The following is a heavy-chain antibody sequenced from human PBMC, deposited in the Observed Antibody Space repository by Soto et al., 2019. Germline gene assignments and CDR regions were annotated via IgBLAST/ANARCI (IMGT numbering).Heavy chain of an antibody. CDR1: GGTFSSYA. D-gene: IGHD2-2*01. CDR3: AREVIVVVPAARLSWCDP. Sequence: QVQLVQSGAEVKKPGSSVKVSCKASGGTFSSYAISWVRQAPGQGLEWMGGIIPIFGTANYAQKFQGRVTITADESTSTAYMELSSLRAEDTAVYYCAREVIVVVPAARLSWCDPWGQGTLVTVSS. V-gene: IGHV1-69*01. CDR2: IIPIFGTA. J-gene: IGHJ5*02.